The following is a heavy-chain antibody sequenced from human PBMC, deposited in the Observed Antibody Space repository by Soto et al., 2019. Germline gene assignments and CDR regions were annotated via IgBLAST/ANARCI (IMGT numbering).Heavy chain of an antibody. CDR3: ARDPNRPMVRGAGY. J-gene: IGHJ4*02. Sequence: PGGSLRLSCAASGFTVSSNYMSWVRQAPGKGLEWVSVIYSGGSTYYADSVKGRFTISRDNSKNTLYLQMNSLRAEDTAVYYCARDPNRPMVRGAGYWGQGTLVTVSS. CDR2: IYSGGST. V-gene: IGHV3-66*01. D-gene: IGHD3-10*01. CDR1: GFTVSSNY.